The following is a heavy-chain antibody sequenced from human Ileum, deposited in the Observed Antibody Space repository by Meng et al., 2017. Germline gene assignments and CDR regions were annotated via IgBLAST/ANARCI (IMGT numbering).Heavy chain of an antibody. D-gene: IGHD6-19*01. Sequence: QVQLVQSGIGVKKPGASVKVSCKPSGYTFTTFGISWVRQAPGQGLEWMGWIDPGNGNRNFAQKFQDRITLTTDTTTTTAYMELRSLGSDDTAIFYCARDRQWVFDYWGQGTLVTVSS. J-gene: IGHJ4*02. CDR3: ARDRQWVFDY. CDR2: IDPGNGNR. CDR1: GYTFTTFG. V-gene: IGHV1-18*01.